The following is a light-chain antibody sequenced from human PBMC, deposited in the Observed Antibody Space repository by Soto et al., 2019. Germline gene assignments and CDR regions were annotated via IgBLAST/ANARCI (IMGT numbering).Light chain of an antibody. CDR3: QHLNSYPRALA. V-gene: IGKV1-9*01. J-gene: IGKJ4*01. CDR1: QGIRTF. Sequence: DIQLTQSPSFLSASVGDRVTITCRASQGIRTFLAWYQQELGKAPKLLIYAASTLESGVSLRFSGSGSGTEFTLTISNLQPEDFATYYCQHLNSYPRALAFGGGTKVEI. CDR2: AAS.